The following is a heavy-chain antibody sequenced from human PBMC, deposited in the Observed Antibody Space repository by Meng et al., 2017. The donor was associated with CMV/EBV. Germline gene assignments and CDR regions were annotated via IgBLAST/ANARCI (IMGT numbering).Heavy chain of an antibody. Sequence: CARSWVRQAPGKGLEWVSGVSASGVRTFYADSVKGRFTISRDNSKNTVYLQINSLRDEDTAVYYCAKVELFTFCSTTNCCPGHFDLWGRGTLVTVSS. CDR1: CA. D-gene: IGHD2-2*01. V-gene: IGHV3-23*01. CDR3: AKVELFTFCSTTNCCPGHFDL. J-gene: IGHJ2*01. CDR2: VSASGVRT.